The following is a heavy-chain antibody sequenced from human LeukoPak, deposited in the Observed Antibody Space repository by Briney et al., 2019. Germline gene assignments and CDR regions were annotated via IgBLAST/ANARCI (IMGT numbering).Heavy chain of an antibody. D-gene: IGHD2-15*01. J-gene: IGHJ3*02. CDR1: GFTFSSYS. Sequence: GGSLRLSCAASGFTFSSYSMNWVRQAPGKGLEWVSSISSSGSYTYYADSVKGRFTISRDNAKNSLYLQMNSLRAEDTAVYYCAREPPGSGDAFDIWGQGTVVTVSS. CDR3: AREPPGSGDAFDI. V-gene: IGHV3-21*01. CDR2: ISSSGSYT.